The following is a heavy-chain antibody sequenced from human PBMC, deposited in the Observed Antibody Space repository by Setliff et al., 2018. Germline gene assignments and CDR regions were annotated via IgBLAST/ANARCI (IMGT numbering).Heavy chain of an antibody. J-gene: IGHJ4*02. CDR2: INTYNGDT. V-gene: IGHV1-18*01. Sequence: ASVKVSCKASGYTFTSYGISWVRQAPGRGLEWMAYINTYNGDTYYAQKFQGRVTMTTDTSASTASMELGSLRSDDTAMYYCARDAHDYDSSENPIVDYWGQGTLVTVSS. CDR3: ARDAHDYDSSENPIVDY. CDR1: GYTFTSYG. D-gene: IGHD3-22*01.